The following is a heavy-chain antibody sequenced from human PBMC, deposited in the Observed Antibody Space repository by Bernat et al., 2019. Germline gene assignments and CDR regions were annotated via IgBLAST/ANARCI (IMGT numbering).Heavy chain of an antibody. CDR1: GFTFSSYA. J-gene: IGHJ4*02. D-gene: IGHD1-26*01. V-gene: IGHV3-30-3*01. CDR2: ISYDGSNN. Sequence: QVQLVESGGGVVQPGRSLRLSCAASGFTFSSYAMHWVRQAPGQGLAWVAVISYDGSNNDYAASVKGRFTISRDNSKNTLYLQMNRLRAEDTALYYCAREGGGVGATEYSFFDYWGQGTLVTVSS. CDR3: AREGGGVGATEYSFFDY.